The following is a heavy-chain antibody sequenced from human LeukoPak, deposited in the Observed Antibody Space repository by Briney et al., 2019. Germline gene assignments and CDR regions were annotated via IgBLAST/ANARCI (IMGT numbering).Heavy chain of an antibody. CDR1: GGTFSSYA. CDR2: IIPIFGTA. V-gene: IGHV1-69*06. J-gene: IGHJ4*02. CDR3: ARGASYYDILTGYQYLPDFDY. Sequence: SVKVSCKASGGTFSSYAISWVRQAPGQGLEWMGGIIPIFGTANYAQKFQGRVTITADKSTSTAYMELSSLRSEDTAVYYCARGASYYDILTGYQYLPDFDYWGQGTLVTVSS. D-gene: IGHD3-9*01.